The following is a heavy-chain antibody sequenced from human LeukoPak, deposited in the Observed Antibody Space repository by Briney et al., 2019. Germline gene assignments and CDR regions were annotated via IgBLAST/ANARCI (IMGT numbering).Heavy chain of an antibody. CDR1: GGSFSGYY. CDR3: ARGAPRYCSSTSCYGGDY. Sequence: SETLSLTCAVYGGSFSGYYWSWIRQPPGKGLEWIGEINHNGSTNYNPSLKSRVTISVDTSKNQFSLKLSSVTAADTAVYYCARGAPRYCSSTSCYGGDYWGQGTLVTVSS. J-gene: IGHJ4*02. CDR2: INHNGST. D-gene: IGHD2-2*01. V-gene: IGHV4-34*01.